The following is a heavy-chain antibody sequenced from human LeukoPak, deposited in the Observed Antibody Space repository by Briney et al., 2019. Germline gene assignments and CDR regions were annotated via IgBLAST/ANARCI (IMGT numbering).Heavy chain of an antibody. V-gene: IGHV3-30*18. CDR2: ISYDGSNK. CDR3: AKDRGYCSGGSCYYFDY. Sequence: PGGSLRLSCAASGFTFSSYGMHWVRQAPGKGLEWVAVISYDGSNKYYADSVKGRFTISRDNSKNTLYLQMNSLRAGDTAVYYCAKDRGYCSGGSCYYFDYWGQGTLVTVSS. J-gene: IGHJ4*02. D-gene: IGHD2-15*01. CDR1: GFTFSSYG.